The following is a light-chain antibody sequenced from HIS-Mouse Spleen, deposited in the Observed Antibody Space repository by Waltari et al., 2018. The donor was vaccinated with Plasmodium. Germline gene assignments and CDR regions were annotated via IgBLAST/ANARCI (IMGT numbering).Light chain of an antibody. J-gene: IGLJ2*01. V-gene: IGLV2-8*01. Sequence: QSALTQPPSASGSPGQSVTISCTGTSSDFGGYNYVSWDQQHPGKAPKLIIYEVSKRPSGVPDRFSGSKSGNTASLTVSGLQAEDEADYYCSSYAGSNNLVFGGGTKLTVL. CDR1: SSDFGGYNY. CDR2: EVS. CDR3: SSYAGSNNLV.